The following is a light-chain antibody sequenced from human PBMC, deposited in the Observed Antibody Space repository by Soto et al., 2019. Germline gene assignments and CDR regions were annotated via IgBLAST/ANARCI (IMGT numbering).Light chain of an antibody. V-gene: IGLV1-40*01. CDR2: GNS. Sequence: QSVLTQPPSVSGAPGQRVTISCTGSSSNIGAGYDVHWYQQLPGTAPKLLIYGNSSRPSGVPDRFSGSKSGTSASLAIAGLQAEDEAHYYCQSYDSSLGVGVFGGGTKLTVL. CDR3: QSYDSSLGVGV. J-gene: IGLJ3*02. CDR1: SSNIGAGYD.